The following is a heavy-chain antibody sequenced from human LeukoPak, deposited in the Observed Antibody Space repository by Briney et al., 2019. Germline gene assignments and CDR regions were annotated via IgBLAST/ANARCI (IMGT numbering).Heavy chain of an antibody. J-gene: IGHJ4*02. V-gene: IGHV3-23*01. CDR3: AKGEAVAYPTYFDY. Sequence: GGSLRLSCAASGFTFSRYAMSWVRQAPGKGLEWVSAISGSGGSTYYADSVKSRFTISRDNSKNTLYLQMNSLRAEDTAVYYCAKGEAVAYPTYFDYWGQGTLVTVSS. CDR2: ISGSGGST. CDR1: GFTFSRYA. D-gene: IGHD6-19*01.